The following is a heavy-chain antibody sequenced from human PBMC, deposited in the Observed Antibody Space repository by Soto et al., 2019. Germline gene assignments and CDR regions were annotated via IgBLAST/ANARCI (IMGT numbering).Heavy chain of an antibody. CDR3: ARGPRITIFGVARYYYYGMDV. J-gene: IGHJ6*02. CDR1: GGSFSGYY. CDR2: INHSGST. Sequence: SETLSLTCAVYGGSFSGYYWSWISQPPGKGLEWIGEINHSGSTNYNPSLKSRVTISVDTSKNQFSLKLSSVTAADTAVYYCARGPRITIFGVARYYYYGMDVWGQGTTVTVSS. D-gene: IGHD3-3*01. V-gene: IGHV4-34*01.